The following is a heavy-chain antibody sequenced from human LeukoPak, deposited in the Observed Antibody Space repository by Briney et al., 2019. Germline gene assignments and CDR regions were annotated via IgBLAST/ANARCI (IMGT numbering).Heavy chain of an antibody. V-gene: IGHV3-66*01. CDR3: ARDRGGAAFAY. CDR2: IYSGGST. J-gene: IGHJ4*02. CDR1: GFTVSSNY. Sequence: PGGSLRLSCAASGFTVSSNYMSWVRQAPGKGLEWVSVIYSGGSTYYADSVKGRFTISRDNSKNTLYLQMNSLRAEDTAVYYCARDRGGAAFAYWGQGTLVTVSS. D-gene: IGHD3-16*01.